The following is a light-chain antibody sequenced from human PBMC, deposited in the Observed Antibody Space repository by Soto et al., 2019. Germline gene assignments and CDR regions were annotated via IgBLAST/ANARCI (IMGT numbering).Light chain of an antibody. J-gene: IGLJ2*01. CDR3: QSYDSSLSAHVV. Sequence: QSVLTQPPSVSGAPGQRVTISCTGSSSNIGAGYDVHWYQQLPGTAPKLLIYGNSNRPSGVPDRFSGSKSGTSASLAITVLQAEDEADYYCQSYDSSLSAHVVFGGGTQLTVL. V-gene: IGLV1-40*01. CDR2: GNS. CDR1: SSNIGAGYD.